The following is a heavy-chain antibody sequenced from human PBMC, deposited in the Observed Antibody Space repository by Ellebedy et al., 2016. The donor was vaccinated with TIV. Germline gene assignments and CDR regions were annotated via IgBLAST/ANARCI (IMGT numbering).Heavy chain of an antibody. CDR1: GFTFSDYY. Sequence: GESLKISCAASGFTFSDYYMSWIRQAPGKGLEWVSYISSSSSYTNYADSVKGRFTISRDNAKNSLYLQMNSLRAEDTAIYYCARDPGTTAPSWGQGTLVTVSS. CDR3: ARDPGTTAPS. V-gene: IGHV3-11*06. J-gene: IGHJ4*02. D-gene: IGHD4-17*01. CDR2: ISSSSSYT.